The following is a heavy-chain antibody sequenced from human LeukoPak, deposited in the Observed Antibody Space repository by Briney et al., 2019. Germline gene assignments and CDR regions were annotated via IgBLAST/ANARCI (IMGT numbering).Heavy chain of an antibody. CDR1: GYTFTGYF. CDR3: VGSSGYDRFDY. Sequence: ASVKVSCKASGYTFTGYFMHWVRQAPGQGLEWMGWINPKNGGTKYAQNFQGRVIMTRDTSISTVYMELSMRSDDTAVYYCVGSSGYDRFDYWGQGTLVTVSS. V-gene: IGHV1-2*02. J-gene: IGHJ4*02. D-gene: IGHD5-12*01. CDR2: INPKNGGT.